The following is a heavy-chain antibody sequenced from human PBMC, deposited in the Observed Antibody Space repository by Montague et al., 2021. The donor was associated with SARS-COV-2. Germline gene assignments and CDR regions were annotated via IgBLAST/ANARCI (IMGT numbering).Heavy chain of an antibody. CDR3: VRHGGSSWLVS. CDR1: RGSISGRSNY. CDR2: FYYTGNT. V-gene: IGHV4-39*01. Sequence: SETLSLTCTVSRGSISGRSNYWGWVRQTPGKGLEWIGSFYYTGNTYYNPSLKSRVTISVDTSKNQFSLSLRSVTAVDMSVYFCVRHGGSSWLVSWCQGTLVIVSS. D-gene: IGHD2-15*01. J-gene: IGHJ5*01.